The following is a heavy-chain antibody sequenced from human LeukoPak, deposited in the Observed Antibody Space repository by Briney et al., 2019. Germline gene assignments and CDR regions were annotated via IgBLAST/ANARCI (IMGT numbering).Heavy chain of an antibody. V-gene: IGHV4-39*01. CDR2: MFYSGHT. J-gene: IGHJ5*02. Sequence: SETLSLTCTVSGDSISSSNSYWGWIRQPPGRGLEWIGSMFYSGHTYYNPSLKSRVTMSIDTSKNQLSLNLSSVTAADTAVYYCARRNMWGWFDPWGQGTLGIVSS. D-gene: IGHD1-26*01. CDR3: ARRNMWGWFDP. CDR1: GDSISSSNSY.